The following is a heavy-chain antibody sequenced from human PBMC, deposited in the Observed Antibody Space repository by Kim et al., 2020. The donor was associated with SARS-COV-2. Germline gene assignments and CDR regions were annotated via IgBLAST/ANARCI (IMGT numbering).Heavy chain of an antibody. D-gene: IGHD2-2*01. CDR2: IYYSGST. CDR3: ARGLPAATNWFDP. Sequence: SETLSLTCTVSGGSISSGGYYWSWIRQHPGKGLEWIGYIYYSGSTYYNPSLKSRVTISVDTSKNQFSLKLSSVTAADTAVYYCARGLPAATNWFDPWGQGTLVTVSS. V-gene: IGHV4-31*03. J-gene: IGHJ5*02. CDR1: GGSISSGGYY.